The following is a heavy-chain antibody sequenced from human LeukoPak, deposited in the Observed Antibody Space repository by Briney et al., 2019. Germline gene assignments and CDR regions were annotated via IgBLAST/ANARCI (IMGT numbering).Heavy chain of an antibody. CDR1: GGTFSSYA. CDR2: IIPIFGTA. CDR3: ARGLDSSSWYPTFDY. D-gene: IGHD6-13*01. J-gene: IGHJ4*02. V-gene: IGHV1-69*01. Sequence: GSSVKVSCMASGGTFSSYAISWVRQAPGQGLEWMGGIIPIFGTANYAQKFQGRVTITADESTSTAYMELSSLRSEDTAVYYCARGLDSSSWYPTFDYWGQGTLVTVSS.